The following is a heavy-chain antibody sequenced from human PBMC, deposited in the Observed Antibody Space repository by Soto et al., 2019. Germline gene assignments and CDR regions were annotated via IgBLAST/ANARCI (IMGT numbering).Heavy chain of an antibody. V-gene: IGHV3-15*07. CDR3: VTGHPISSWYCDY. CDR2: VKSKADGGTT. J-gene: IGHJ4*02. Sequence: EVHLVESGGGMVKPGGSLRLSCAASGFTFANVWMMWVRQAPGRGLEWVGRVKSKADGGTTDYAAPMKGRFTISRDDSSNTLYLQMNSLETEDTAVYYCVTGHPISSWYCDYWGQGTLVTVSS. D-gene: IGHD6-13*01. CDR1: GFTFANVW.